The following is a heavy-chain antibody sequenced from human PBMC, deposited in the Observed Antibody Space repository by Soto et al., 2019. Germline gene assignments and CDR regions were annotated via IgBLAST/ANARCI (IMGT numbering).Heavy chain of an antibody. Sequence: LSLPCPVDGCSFSGYDLSLIRKKPGKGLEWIGEINHSGSTNYKPSLKSRVTISVDTSKNQFSLKLSSVTAADTAVYYCAREKYDSSGYRYGMDVWGQANTVTVSS. CDR1: GCSFSGYD. CDR3: AREKYDSSGYRYGMDV. CDR2: INHSGST. J-gene: IGHJ6*02. D-gene: IGHD3-22*01. V-gene: IGHV4-34*01.